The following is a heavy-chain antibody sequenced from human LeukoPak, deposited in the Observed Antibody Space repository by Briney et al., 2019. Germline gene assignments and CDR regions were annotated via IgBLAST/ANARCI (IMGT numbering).Heavy chain of an antibody. CDR1: GYTFTSYG. V-gene: IGHV1-18*04. Sequence: ASVKVSCKASGYTFTSYGISWVRQAPGQGLEWMGWISAYNGNTNYAQKLQGRVTMTTDTSTSTAYMELRSLRSDDTAVYYCARDGSRIGYCSGGSCSSYGMDVWGKGTTVTVSS. J-gene: IGHJ6*04. CDR2: ISAYNGNT. CDR3: ARDGSRIGYCSGGSCSSYGMDV. D-gene: IGHD2-15*01.